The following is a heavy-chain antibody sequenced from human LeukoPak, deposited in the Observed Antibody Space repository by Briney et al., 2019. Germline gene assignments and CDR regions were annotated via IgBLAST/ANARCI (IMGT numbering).Heavy chain of an antibody. CDR2: VYDSEST. CDR3: ARENSSSSL. CDR1: GGSISSSSYY. J-gene: IGHJ4*02. V-gene: IGHV4-61*01. Sequence: SETLSLTCTVSGGSISSSSYYWSWIRQPPGKGLEWIGYVYDSESTNYNPSLKSRVTISVDTSKNQFSLKLNSVTAADTAVYYCARENSSSSLWGQGTLVTVSS. D-gene: IGHD6-13*01.